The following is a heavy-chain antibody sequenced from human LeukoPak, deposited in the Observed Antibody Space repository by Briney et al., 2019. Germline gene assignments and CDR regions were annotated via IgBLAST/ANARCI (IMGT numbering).Heavy chain of an antibody. CDR2: IYPGDSDI. J-gene: IGHJ4*02. D-gene: IGHD3-16*02. V-gene: IGHV5-51*01. Sequence: KPGESLKISCKGSGSTFTSHWIAWVRQLPGKGLEWMGIIYPGDSDIRYSPSFQGQVTISADNSISTAYLQWSSLEASDTAMYYCARGYRLDSWGQGTLVTVSS. CDR3: ARGYRLDS. CDR1: GSTFTSHW.